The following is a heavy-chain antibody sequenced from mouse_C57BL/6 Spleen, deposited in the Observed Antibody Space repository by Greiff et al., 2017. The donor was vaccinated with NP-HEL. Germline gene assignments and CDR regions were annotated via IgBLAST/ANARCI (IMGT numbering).Heavy chain of an antibody. J-gene: IGHJ4*01. CDR3: ARHEERGDYDDGHYYAMDY. Sequence: VQLQQSGAELVKPGASVKLSCKASGYTFTEYTIHWVKQRSGQGLEWIGWFYPGSGSIKYNENFKDKATLTADKSSSSVYMELSRLTSEDSAVCFCARHEERGDYDDGHYYAMDYWGQGTSVTVSS. CDR1: GYTFTEYT. V-gene: IGHV1-62-2*01. CDR2: FYPGSGSI. D-gene: IGHD2-4*01.